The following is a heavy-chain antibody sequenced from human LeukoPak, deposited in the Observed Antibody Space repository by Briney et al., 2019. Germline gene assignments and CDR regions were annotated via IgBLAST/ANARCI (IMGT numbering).Heavy chain of an antibody. Sequence: GGSLRLSCAASGFTFSDYSMNWLRQAPGKGLEWVSSISTSSSHIYYADSVKGRSTISRDNAKNSLYLQMNSLRAEDTAVYYCARDLQSTYSAAGLDYWGQGTLVTVSS. V-gene: IGHV3-21*01. CDR3: ARDLQSTYSAAGLDY. J-gene: IGHJ4*02. CDR1: GFTFSDYS. CDR2: ISTSSSHI. D-gene: IGHD2-21*01.